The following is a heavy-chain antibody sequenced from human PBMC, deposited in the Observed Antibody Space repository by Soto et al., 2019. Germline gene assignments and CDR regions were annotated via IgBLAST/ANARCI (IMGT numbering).Heavy chain of an antibody. V-gene: IGHV1-18*03. CDR1: GYTFTSYG. Sequence: QVQLVQSGAEVKKPGASVKVSCKASGYTFTSYGISWVRQAPGQGLEWMGWISAYNGNTNYAQKLQGRVTMTTDTSTSTAYMEPRGRGSGGMAVYYCARDRKYWGYFRGGSFHSRGMDDWGQGTTVRVSS. J-gene: IGHJ6*02. D-gene: IGHD2-15*01. CDR2: ISAYNGNT. CDR3: ARDRKYWGYFRGGSFHSRGMDD.